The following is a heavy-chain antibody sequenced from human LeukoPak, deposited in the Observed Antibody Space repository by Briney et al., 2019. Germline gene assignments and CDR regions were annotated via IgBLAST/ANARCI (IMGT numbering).Heavy chain of an antibody. Sequence: GGSLRLSCAASGFTFSTYSMNWVRQAPGKGLEWVSYISSSSTTIYNADSVKGRFTISRDNAKNSLYLQMDSLRDEDTAVYYCARDCSSTSCYVFWEPGYGMDVWGQGTTVTVSS. CDR3: ARDCSSTSCYVFWEPGYGMDV. CDR1: GFTFSTYS. V-gene: IGHV3-48*02. D-gene: IGHD2-2*01. CDR2: ISSSSTTI. J-gene: IGHJ6*02.